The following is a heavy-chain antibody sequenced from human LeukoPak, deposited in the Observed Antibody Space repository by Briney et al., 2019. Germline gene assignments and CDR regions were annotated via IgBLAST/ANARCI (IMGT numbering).Heavy chain of an antibody. V-gene: IGHV3-30*18. CDR1: GFTFSTYG. CDR2: ISYDGSTK. Sequence: PGRSLRLSCAASGFTFSTYGMHWVRQAPGKGLEWVAIISYDGSTKYYTDSVKGRFPISRDNSKNTLYLQMNSLRADDTAVYYCAKHNIMHGQAVAGTSNYYYGMDVWGQGTTVTVSS. CDR3: AKHNIMHGQAVAGTSNYYYGMDV. J-gene: IGHJ6*02. D-gene: IGHD6-19*01.